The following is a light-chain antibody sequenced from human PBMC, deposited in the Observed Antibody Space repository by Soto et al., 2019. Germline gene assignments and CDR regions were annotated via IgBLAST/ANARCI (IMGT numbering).Light chain of an antibody. CDR3: QQYGTSPWT. V-gene: IGKV3-20*01. CDR2: GAS. Sequence: EIVLMQSPGTLSLSTGERATLSCRDSQSVSSSYLAWYQQKPGQATRLLIYGASSRATGIPDRFSGSGSGTDFTLSISRLEPEDFAVHYCQQYGTSPWTFGQGTKVDIK. CDR1: QSVSSSY. J-gene: IGKJ1*01.